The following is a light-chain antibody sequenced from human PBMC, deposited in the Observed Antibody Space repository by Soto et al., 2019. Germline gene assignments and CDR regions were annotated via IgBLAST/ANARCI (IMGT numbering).Light chain of an antibody. J-gene: IGLJ2*01. CDR1: SSDVGSCKY. CDR2: EVI. Sequence: QSALTQPPSASGSPGQSVTISCTGTSSDVGSCKYVSWYQQHPGKAPKLIIYEVIKRPSGVPDRFSGSKSGNTASLTVSGLQAEDEADYYCSSYADSNYLEVVFGGGTKLTVL. CDR3: SSYADSNYLEVV. V-gene: IGLV2-8*01.